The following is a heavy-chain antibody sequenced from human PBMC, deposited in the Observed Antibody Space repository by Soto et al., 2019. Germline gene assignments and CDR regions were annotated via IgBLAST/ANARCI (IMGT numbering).Heavy chain of an antibody. Sequence: QVQLVQSGAEVKKPGASVKVSCKASGYTFTSYDINWVRQATGQGLEWMGWMNPNSGNTGYAQKFQGRVTMPRNTSISTAYMELSSLRSEDTAVYYCARGGPYYDFWSGYYTAGYYYYYMDVWGKGTTVTVSS. CDR2: MNPNSGNT. CDR3: ARGGPYYDFWSGYYTAGYYYYYMDV. CDR1: GYTFTSYD. J-gene: IGHJ6*03. D-gene: IGHD3-3*01. V-gene: IGHV1-8*01.